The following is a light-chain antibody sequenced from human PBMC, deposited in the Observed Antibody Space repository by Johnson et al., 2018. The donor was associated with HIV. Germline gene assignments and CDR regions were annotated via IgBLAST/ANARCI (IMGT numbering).Light chain of an antibody. CDR1: SSNIGNNY. V-gene: IGLV1-51*02. CDR2: ENN. CDR3: GTWDNSLSAGV. Sequence: QSVLTQPPSVSAAPGQKVTISCSGSSSNIGNNYVSWYQQFPGTAPKLLIYENNKRPSVIPDRFSGSKSGTSATLGITGLQTGDEADYYCGTWDNSLSAGVFGSGTKVTVL. J-gene: IGLJ1*01.